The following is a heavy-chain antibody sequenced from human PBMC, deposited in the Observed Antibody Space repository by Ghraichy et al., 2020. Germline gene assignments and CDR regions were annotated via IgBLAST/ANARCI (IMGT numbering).Heavy chain of an antibody. V-gene: IGHV3-30*18. Sequence: GGSLRLSCAASGFTFSSYGMHWVRQAPGKGLEWVAVISYDGSNKYYADSVKGRFTISRDNSKNTLYLQMNSLRAEDTAVYYCAKDYSSSWYTASWFDPWGQGTLVTVSS. D-gene: IGHD6-13*01. J-gene: IGHJ5*02. CDR2: ISYDGSNK. CDR3: AKDYSSSWYTASWFDP. CDR1: GFTFSSYG.